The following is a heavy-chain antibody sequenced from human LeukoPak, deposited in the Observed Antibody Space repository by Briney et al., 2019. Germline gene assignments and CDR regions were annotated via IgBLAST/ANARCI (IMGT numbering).Heavy chain of an antibody. J-gene: IGHJ4*02. CDR3: AKGDNDILTGYYNSFDY. Sequence: ASVKVSCKASGYTFTSYYMHWVRQAPGQGLEWMGIINPSGGSTSYAQKFQGRVTMTRDTSTSTVYMELSSLRSEDTAVYYCAKGDNDILTGYYNSFDYWGQGTLVTVSS. CDR2: INPSGGST. V-gene: IGHV1-46*01. CDR1: GYTFTSYY. D-gene: IGHD3-9*01.